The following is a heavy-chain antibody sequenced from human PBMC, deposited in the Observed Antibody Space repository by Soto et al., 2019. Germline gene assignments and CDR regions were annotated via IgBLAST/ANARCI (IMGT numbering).Heavy chain of an antibody. CDR3: AKEATAMVNYYYGMDV. V-gene: IGHV3-23*01. CDR2: ISGSGGST. D-gene: IGHD5-18*01. CDR1: GFTFSSYA. J-gene: IGHJ6*02. Sequence: PGGSLRLSCAASGFTFSSYAMSWVRQAPGKGLEWVSAISGSGGSTYYADSVKGRFTISRDNSKNTLYPQMNSLRAEDTAVYYCAKEATAMVNYYYGMDVWGQGTTVTVSS.